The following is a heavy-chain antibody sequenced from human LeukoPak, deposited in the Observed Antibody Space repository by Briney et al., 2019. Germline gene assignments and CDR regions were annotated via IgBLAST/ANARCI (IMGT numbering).Heavy chain of an antibody. CDR1: GFTFSNYA. J-gene: IGHJ4*02. CDR3: ANDQHTTDSTSDPFDY. Sequence: GGSLRLSCAASGFTFSNYAMSLVRQAPGKGLEWVSSVTGNGGSTYYADSVKGRFSISRDNPQSTLYLQMYRLRAEDTAIYYCANDQHTTDSTSDPFDYWGQGTLVTVSS. D-gene: IGHD2-21*01. CDR2: VTGNGGST. V-gene: IGHV3-23*01.